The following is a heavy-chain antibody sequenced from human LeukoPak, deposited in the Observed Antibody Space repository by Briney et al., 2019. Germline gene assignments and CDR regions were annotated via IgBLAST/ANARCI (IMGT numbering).Heavy chain of an antibody. Sequence: WGSLRLSCAASGFTFSSYGMHWVRQAPGKGLEWVAFIRYDESNKYYADSVKGRFTISRDNSKNTLYLQMNSLRAEDTALDYCAKDRYSSGRFDYWGQGTLVTVSS. V-gene: IGHV3-30*02. J-gene: IGHJ4*02. CDR2: IRYDESNK. CDR1: GFTFSSYG. CDR3: AKDRYSSGRFDY. D-gene: IGHD6-19*01.